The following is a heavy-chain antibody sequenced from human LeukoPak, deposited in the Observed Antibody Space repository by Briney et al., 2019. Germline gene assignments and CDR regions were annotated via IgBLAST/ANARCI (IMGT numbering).Heavy chain of an antibody. Sequence: SSETLSLTCTVPGDSISSYYWSWIRQPQGKRLEWIGYIYYTGSTNYNPSLKSRVTISVDTSKNQFSLKLSSVTAADTAVYYCAREGGYYDSSGYFFGAFDMWGQGTMVTVSS. CDR1: GDSISSYY. CDR3: AREGGYYDSSGYFFGAFDM. D-gene: IGHD3-22*01. CDR2: IYYTGST. V-gene: IGHV4-59*01. J-gene: IGHJ3*02.